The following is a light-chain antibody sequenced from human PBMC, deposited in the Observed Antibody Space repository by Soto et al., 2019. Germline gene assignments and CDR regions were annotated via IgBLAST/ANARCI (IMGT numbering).Light chain of an antibody. J-gene: IGLJ1*01. CDR3: SSYAGSDNYV. CDR1: SSDVGDYNY. V-gene: IGLV2-8*01. Sequence: QSVLTQPPSASGSPGQSVTISCTGTSSDVGDYNYVSRYQQHPGKAPKLMIYEVSKRPSGVPDRFSGSKSGNTASLTVSGLQAEDEADYYCSSYAGSDNYVFGTGTKLTVL. CDR2: EVS.